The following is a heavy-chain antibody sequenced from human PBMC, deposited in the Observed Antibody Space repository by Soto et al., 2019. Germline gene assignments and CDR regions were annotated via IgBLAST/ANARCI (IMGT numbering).Heavy chain of an antibody. CDR1: GFTFSSYP. D-gene: IGHD4-17*01. V-gene: IGHV3-30-3*01. Sequence: LRLSRAASGFTFSSYPMHWVRQATGKGLEWVGVISYAGSNKYYASSVKGRFTISRENSNNTLYLQMNSLIAENTAVYYCAREKYGASSHYFDSWGQGTLVTVSS. J-gene: IGHJ4*02. CDR3: AREKYGASSHYFDS. CDR2: ISYAGSNK.